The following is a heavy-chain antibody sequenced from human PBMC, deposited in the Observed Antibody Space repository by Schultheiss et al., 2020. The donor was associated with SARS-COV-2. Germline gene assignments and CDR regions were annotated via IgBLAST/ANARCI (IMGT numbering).Heavy chain of an antibody. D-gene: IGHD2-2*01. Sequence: GESLKISCAASGFTFSSYAMHWVRQAPGKGLEYVSAISSNGGSTYYADSVKGRFTISRDNSKNTLYLQMSSLRAEDTAVYYCASSRRYYFDSWGQGTLVTVSS. CDR2: ISSNGGST. J-gene: IGHJ4*02. V-gene: IGHV3-64D*06. CDR3: ASSRRYYFDS. CDR1: GFTFSSYA.